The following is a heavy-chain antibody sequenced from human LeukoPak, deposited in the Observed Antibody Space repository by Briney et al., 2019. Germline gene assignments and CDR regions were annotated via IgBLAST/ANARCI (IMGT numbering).Heavy chain of an antibody. CDR3: TRGMDHINYAWFDP. D-gene: IGHD4-11*01. Sequence: GGSLGLSCVASGFTFSDFGMGWVRQAPGKRLEWVSSIFGSRDSISYANSVKGRFTISRDNAENSLYLQMDSLRVEDTAVYYCTRGMDHINYAWFDPWGQGTLVIVSS. J-gene: IGHJ5*02. V-gene: IGHV3-21*06. CDR1: GFTFSDFG. CDR2: IFGSRDSI.